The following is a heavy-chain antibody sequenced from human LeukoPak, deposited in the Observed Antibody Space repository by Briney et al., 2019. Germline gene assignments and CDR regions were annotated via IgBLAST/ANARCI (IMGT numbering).Heavy chain of an antibody. V-gene: IGHV3-48*01. D-gene: IGHD3-16*01. J-gene: IGHJ4*02. CDR1: GFTFSSYS. Sequence: PGGSLRLSCAASGFTFSSYSMNWVRQAPGKGLEWVSYISSSSSTIYYADSVKGRFTISRDNAKNSLYLQMNSLRAEDTAVYYCAKLRRGEWRGRIDSWGQGTLVTVSS. CDR2: ISSSSSTI. CDR3: AKLRRGEWRGRIDS.